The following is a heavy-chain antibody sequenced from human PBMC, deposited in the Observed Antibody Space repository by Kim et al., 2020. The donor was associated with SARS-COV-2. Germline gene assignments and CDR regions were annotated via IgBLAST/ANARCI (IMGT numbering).Heavy chain of an antibody. V-gene: IGHV1-69*13. CDR1: GGTFSSYA. CDR3: ARDSPDYGGNRITFYYYYGMDV. J-gene: IGHJ6*02. D-gene: IGHD4-17*01. Sequence: SVKVSCKASGGTFSSYAISWVRKAPGQGLEWMGGIIPIFGTANYAQKFQGRVTITADESTSTAYMELSSLRSEDTAVYYCARDSPDYGGNRITFYYYYGMDVWGQGTTVTVSS. CDR2: IIPIFGTA.